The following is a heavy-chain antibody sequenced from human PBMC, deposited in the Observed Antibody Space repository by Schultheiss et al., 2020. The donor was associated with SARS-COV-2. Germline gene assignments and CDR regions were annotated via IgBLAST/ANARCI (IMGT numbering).Heavy chain of an antibody. CDR1: GYTFTSYG. Sequence: ASVKVSCKASGYTFTSYGISWVRQAPGQGLEWMGWISAYNGNTNYAQKLQGRVTMTTDTSTSTAYMELRSLRSDDTAVYYCARDRGGTIFGVVILSYYYYGMDVWGQGTTVTVSS. D-gene: IGHD3-3*01. CDR3: ARDRGGTIFGVVILSYYYYGMDV. J-gene: IGHJ6*02. V-gene: IGHV1-18*01. CDR2: ISAYNGNT.